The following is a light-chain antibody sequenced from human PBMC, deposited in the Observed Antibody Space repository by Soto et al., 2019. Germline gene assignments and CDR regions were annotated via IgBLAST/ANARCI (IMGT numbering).Light chain of an antibody. J-gene: IGKJ4*01. CDR2: GAS. V-gene: IGKV3-20*01. CDR1: QSISSSY. Sequence: IVLTQSPCTLSFSTGERATLSCRASQSISSSYFAWSQQKPGQAPRLLIYGASSRATGIPDRFSGSGSGTDFTLTISRLEPEDFAVYYCQQYNSWPLTFGGGTKVDIK. CDR3: QQYNSWPLT.